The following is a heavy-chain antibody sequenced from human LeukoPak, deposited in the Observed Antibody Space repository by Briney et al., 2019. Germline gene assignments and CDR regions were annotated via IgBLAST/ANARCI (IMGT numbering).Heavy chain of an antibody. CDR3: AKGKGSSGWYD. CDR2: VSDSGSGT. Sequence: PGGSLRLSCAASGFTFSTYAMSWVRQAPGRGLEWVSAVSDSGSGTYYADSVKGQFTISRDNSKNTLYLQMTSLRAEDTALYYCAKGKGSSGWYDWGQGTLVTVSS. V-gene: IGHV3-23*01. J-gene: IGHJ4*02. CDR1: GFTFSTYA. D-gene: IGHD6-19*01.